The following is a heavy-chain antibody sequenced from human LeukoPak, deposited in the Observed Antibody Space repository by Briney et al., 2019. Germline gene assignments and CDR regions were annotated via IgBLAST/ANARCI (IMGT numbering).Heavy chain of an antibody. CDR2: ISPDGGVQ. D-gene: IGHD2-2*01. J-gene: IGHJ5*02. V-gene: IGHV3-7*01. CDR1: GFTFSTYW. CDR3: AGNLVAAAPGDA. Sequence: GGSLRLSCAASGFTFSTYWMTWVRQAPGKGLEWVANISPDGGVQSYVDSVKGRFSISRDNAKNSLYLQMHSLRAEDTAVYYCAGNLVAAAPGDAWGQETLVPVSS.